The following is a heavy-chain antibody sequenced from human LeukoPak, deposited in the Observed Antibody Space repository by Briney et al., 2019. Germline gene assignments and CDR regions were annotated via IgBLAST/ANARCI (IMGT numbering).Heavy chain of an antibody. V-gene: IGHV3-7*03. D-gene: IGHD6-19*01. Sequence: GGSLRLSCAASGFTFSSYWMSWVRQAPGKGLEWVANIKQDGSEKFYVDSVEGRFTISRDNAKNSLYLQMNSVSADDTAVYYCARGGDGNGWSDYWYFDLWGRGTVVSVFS. CDR1: GFTFSSYW. CDR3: ARGGDGNGWSDYWYFDL. J-gene: IGHJ2*01. CDR2: IKQDGSEK.